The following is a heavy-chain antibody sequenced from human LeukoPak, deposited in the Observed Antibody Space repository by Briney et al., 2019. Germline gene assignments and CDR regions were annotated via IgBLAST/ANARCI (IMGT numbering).Heavy chain of an antibody. D-gene: IGHD6-13*01. CDR2: IYYSGST. Sequence: SQTLSLTCTVSGGSISSGGYYWSWLRQHPGKGLEWIGYIYYSGSTYYNPSLKSRVTISVDTSKNQFSLKLSSVTAADTAVYYCAREYSSTYYYYYYGMDVWGQGTTVTVSS. J-gene: IGHJ6*02. CDR3: AREYSSTYYYYYYGMDV. V-gene: IGHV4-31*03. CDR1: GGSISSGGYY.